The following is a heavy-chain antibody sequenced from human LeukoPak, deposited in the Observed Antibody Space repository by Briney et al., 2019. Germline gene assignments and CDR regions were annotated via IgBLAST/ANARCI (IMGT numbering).Heavy chain of an antibody. CDR3: VRAIQLWSPFDY. D-gene: IGHD5-18*01. CDR1: GFTFSSYA. J-gene: IGHJ4*02. CDR2: VSYDGSNK. Sequence: PGGSLRLSCSASGFTFSSYAIHWVRQAPGKGLEWVAVVSYDGSNKYYTDSVQGRFIISRDNSKNTLYLQMNSLRAEDTSMYYCVRAIQLWSPFDYWGQGTLVTVSS. V-gene: IGHV3-30-3*01.